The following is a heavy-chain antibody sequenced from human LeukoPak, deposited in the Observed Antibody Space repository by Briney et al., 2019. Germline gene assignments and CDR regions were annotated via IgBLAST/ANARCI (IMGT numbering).Heavy chain of an antibody. CDR3: ARDRMKKLGYCSSTSCYGMDV. V-gene: IGHV1-69*13. CDR1: GGTFTSYA. D-gene: IGHD2-2*01. CDR2: IIPIFGTA. J-gene: IGHJ6*04. Sequence: SVKVSCKASGGTFTSYAISWVRQAPGQGLEWMGGIIPIFGTANYAQKFQGRVTITADESTSTAYMELSSLRSEDTAVYYCARDRMKKLGYCSSTSCYGMDVWGKGTTVTVSS.